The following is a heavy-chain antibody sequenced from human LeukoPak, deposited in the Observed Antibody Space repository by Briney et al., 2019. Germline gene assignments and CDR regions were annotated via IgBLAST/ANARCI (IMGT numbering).Heavy chain of an antibody. V-gene: IGHV4-34*01. CDR3: ARDLDSSGYYFDY. CDR1: GGSFSGYY. D-gene: IGHD3-22*01. CDR2: INHSGNT. J-gene: IGHJ4*02. Sequence: PSETLSLTCAVCGGSFSGYYWSWIRQPPGKGLEWIGEINHSGNTNYNPSLKSRVTISVDTSKNQFSLKLSSVTAADTAVYYCARDLDSSGYYFDYWGQGTLVTVSS.